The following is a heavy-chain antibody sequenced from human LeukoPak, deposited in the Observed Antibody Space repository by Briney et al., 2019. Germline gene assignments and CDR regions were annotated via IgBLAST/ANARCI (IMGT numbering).Heavy chain of an antibody. V-gene: IGHV4-39*01. CDR1: GGSISSSSYY. D-gene: IGHD2-2*01. CDR2: IYYSGST. J-gene: IGHJ4*02. Sequence: PSETLSLTCTVSGGSISSSSYYWGWIRQPPGKGLEWIGSIYYSGSTYYNPSLKSRVTISVDTSKNQFSLKLSSVTAADTAVYYCARQSWYQLPYYYFDYWGQGTLVTVSS. CDR3: ARQSWYQLPYYYFDY.